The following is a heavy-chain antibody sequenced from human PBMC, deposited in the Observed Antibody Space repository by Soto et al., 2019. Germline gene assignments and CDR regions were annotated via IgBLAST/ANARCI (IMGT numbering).Heavy chain of an antibody. CDR3: ARDTLSSSWNHYYYYGMDV. J-gene: IGHJ6*02. D-gene: IGHD6-13*01. Sequence: PSETLSLTCTVSGGSISSGGYYWSWIRQHPGKGLEWIGYIYYSGSTYYNPSLKSRVTISVDTSKNQFSLKLSSVTAADTAVYYCARDTLSSSWNHYYYYGMDVWGQGTTVTVSS. V-gene: IGHV4-31*03. CDR1: GGSISSGGYY. CDR2: IYYSGST.